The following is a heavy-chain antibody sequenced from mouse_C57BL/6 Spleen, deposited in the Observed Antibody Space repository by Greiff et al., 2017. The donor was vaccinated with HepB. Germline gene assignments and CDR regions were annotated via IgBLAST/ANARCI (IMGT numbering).Heavy chain of an antibody. Sequence: QVQLQQSDAELVKPGASVKISCKVSGYTFTDHTIHWMKQRPEQGLEWIGYIYPRDGSTKYNEKFKGKATLTADKSSSTAYMQLNSLTSEDSAVYFCARGEVDYDDEYYFDDWGQGTTLTVSS. D-gene: IGHD2-4*01. CDR3: ARGEVDYDDEYYFDD. J-gene: IGHJ2*01. V-gene: IGHV1-78*01. CDR2: IYPRDGST. CDR1: GYTFTDHT.